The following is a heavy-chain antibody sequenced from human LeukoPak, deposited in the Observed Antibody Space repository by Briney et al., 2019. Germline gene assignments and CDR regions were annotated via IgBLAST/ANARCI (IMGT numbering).Heavy chain of an antibody. J-gene: IGHJ4*02. CDR2: IYYSGST. V-gene: IGHV4-39*01. Sequence: PSETLSLTCTVSGGSISSSSYYWGWIRQPPGKGLEWIGSIYYSGSTYYNPSLKSRVTISVDTSKNQFSLKLSSVTAADTAVYYCARTPMVRGDTTEFDYWGQGTLVTVSS. CDR1: GGSISSSSYY. CDR3: ARTPMVRGDTTEFDY. D-gene: IGHD3-10*01.